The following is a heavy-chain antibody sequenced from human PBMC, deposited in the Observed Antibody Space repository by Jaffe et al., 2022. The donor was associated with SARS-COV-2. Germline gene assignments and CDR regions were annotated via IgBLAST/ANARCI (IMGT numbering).Heavy chain of an antibody. D-gene: IGHD6-19*01. Sequence: EVQLVESGGGLVKPGGSLRLSCAASGFTFSSYSMNWVRQAPGKGLEWVSSISSSSSYIYYADSVKGRFTISRDNAKNSLYLQMNSLRAEDTAVYYCARRQGQWLGEDYWGQGTLVTVSS. J-gene: IGHJ4*02. CDR1: GFTFSSYS. CDR2: ISSSSSYI. CDR3: ARRQGQWLGEDY. V-gene: IGHV3-21*01.